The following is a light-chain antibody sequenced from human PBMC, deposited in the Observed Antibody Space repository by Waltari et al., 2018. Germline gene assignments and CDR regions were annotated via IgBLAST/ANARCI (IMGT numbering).Light chain of an antibody. V-gene: IGLV1-51*01. Sequence: QSALTQPPSVSAAPGQQGPIPCPGITPNIWKNYLCWYQSLPGRGPKLLIYDNKKRPSGIPERFSGSKSGTSATLVITGLQTGDEAEYYCGTWDSRLSIGVFGGGTKLTVL. CDR2: DNK. J-gene: IGLJ2*01. CDR1: TPNIWKNY. CDR3: GTWDSRLSIGV.